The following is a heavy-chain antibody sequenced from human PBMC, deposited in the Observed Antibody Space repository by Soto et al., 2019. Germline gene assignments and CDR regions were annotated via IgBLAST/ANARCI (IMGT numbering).Heavy chain of an antibody. CDR2: IYYSGST. J-gene: IGHJ5*02. CDR1: GGSISSGDYY. D-gene: IGHD5-18*01. Sequence: QVQLQESGPGLVKPSQTLSLTCTVSGGSISSGDYYWSWIRQPPGKGLEWIGYIYYSGSTYYNPSLQRRFTISVDTSKHQCSLKLSSVTAADTAVYYCAGIQSTRLSGLDPWGQGTLVTVSS. V-gene: IGHV4-30-4*01. CDR3: AGIQSTRLSGLDP.